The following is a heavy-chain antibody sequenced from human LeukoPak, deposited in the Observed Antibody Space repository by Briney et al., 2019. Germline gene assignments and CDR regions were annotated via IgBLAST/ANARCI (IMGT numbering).Heavy chain of an antibody. Sequence: PSETLSLTCTVSGGSISSSSYYWGWIRQPPGKGLEWIGSIYYSGSTNYNPSLKSRVTISVDTSKNQFSLKLNSVTAADTAVYYCARSHRYCSGGSCYPAASFDYWGQGTLVTVSS. J-gene: IGHJ4*02. CDR1: GGSISSSSYY. CDR3: ARSHRYCSGGSCYPAASFDY. D-gene: IGHD2-15*01. CDR2: IYYSGST. V-gene: IGHV4-39*07.